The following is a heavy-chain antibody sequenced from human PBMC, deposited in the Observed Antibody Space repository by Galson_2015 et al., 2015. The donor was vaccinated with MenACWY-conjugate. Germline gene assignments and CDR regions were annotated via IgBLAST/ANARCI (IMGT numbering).Heavy chain of an antibody. D-gene: IGHD1/OR15-1a*01. V-gene: IGHV2-5*02. Sequence: PALVKPTQTLALTCTFSGFSLSTSGVGVGWIRQPPGKALEWLAFIYWDDDKRYNPSLKSRLTISKDTSKNQVVLIMTDMDPVDTGTYYCAHRVVGSTSEWNSGTFDYWGRGTLVTVSS. CDR2: IYWDDDK. J-gene: IGHJ4*02. CDR1: GFSLSTSGVG. CDR3: AHRVVGSTSEWNSGTFDY.